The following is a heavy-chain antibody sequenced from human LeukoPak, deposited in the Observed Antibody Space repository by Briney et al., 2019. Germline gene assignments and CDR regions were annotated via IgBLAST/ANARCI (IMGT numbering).Heavy chain of an antibody. CDR3: ARLAKTGTTNWFDP. CDR2: IYYSGST. Sequence: SETLSVTCTVPGGSISSYYWSWIRQPPGKGLEWIGYIYYSGSTNYNPSLKSRVTISVDTSKNQFSLKLSSVTAADTAVYYCARLAKTGTTNWFDPWGQGTLVTVSS. J-gene: IGHJ5*02. V-gene: IGHV4-59*01. D-gene: IGHD1-1*01. CDR1: GGSISSYY.